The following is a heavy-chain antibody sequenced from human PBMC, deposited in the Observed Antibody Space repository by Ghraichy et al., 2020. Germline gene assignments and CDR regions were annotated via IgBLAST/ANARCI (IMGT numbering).Heavy chain of an antibody. J-gene: IGHJ5*02. V-gene: IGHV4-34*01. CDR1: GGSFSGYY. CDR2: INHSGST. D-gene: IGHD3-3*01. CDR3: ARGRITIFGVVRNWFDP. Sequence: SETLSLTCAVYGGSFSGYYWSWIRQPPGKGLGWIGEINHSGSTNYNPSLKSRVTISVDTSKNQFSLKLSSVTAADTAVYYCARGRITIFGVVRNWFDPWGQGTLVTVSS.